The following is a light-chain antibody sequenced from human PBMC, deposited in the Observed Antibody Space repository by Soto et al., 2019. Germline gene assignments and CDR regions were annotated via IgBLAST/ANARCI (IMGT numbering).Light chain of an antibody. V-gene: IGLV2-14*01. CDR3: NSQRSSGTRV. CDR2: EVS. Sequence: QSALTQPASVSGSPGQSITISCTGTNSDVGGYNYVSWYQQHPGKAPELMIYEVSNRPSGVSNRFSGSKSGYTASLTISGLQAEDEADYYCNSQRSSGTRVFGTGTKVTDL. CDR1: NSDVGGYNY. J-gene: IGLJ1*01.